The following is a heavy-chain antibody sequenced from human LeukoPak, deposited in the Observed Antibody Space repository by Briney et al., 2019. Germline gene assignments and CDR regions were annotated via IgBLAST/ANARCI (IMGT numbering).Heavy chain of an antibody. CDR2: ISYDGSNK. CDR3: ARGMVRGVVANWFDP. V-gene: IGHV3-30-3*01. Sequence: PGGSLRLSCAASGXTFSSYAMHWVRQAPAKGLEWVAVISYDGSNKYYAASAKGRFTISRDNSKNTLYLQMNSLRAEDTAVYYCARGMVRGVVANWFDPWGQGTLVTVSS. CDR1: GXTFSSYA. D-gene: IGHD3-10*01. J-gene: IGHJ5*02.